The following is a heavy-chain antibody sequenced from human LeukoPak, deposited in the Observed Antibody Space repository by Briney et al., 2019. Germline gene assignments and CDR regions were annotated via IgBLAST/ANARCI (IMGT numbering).Heavy chain of an antibody. CDR1: GFTFDDYA. J-gene: IGHJ6*02. CDR2: ISWNSGSI. V-gene: IGHV3-9*01. Sequence: GGSQRLSCAASGFTFDDYAMHWVRQAPGKGLEWVSGISWNSGSIGYADSVKGRFTISRDNAKNSLYLQMNSLRAEDTALYYCAKALPITSYGMDVWGQGTTVTVSS. D-gene: IGHD3-10*01. CDR3: AKALPITSYGMDV.